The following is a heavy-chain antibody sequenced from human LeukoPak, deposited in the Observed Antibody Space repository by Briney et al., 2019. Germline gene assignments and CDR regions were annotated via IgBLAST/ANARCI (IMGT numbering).Heavy chain of an antibody. J-gene: IGHJ4*02. Sequence: AGGSLRLSCAASGFTFSSYWMHWVRQAPGKGLVWVSRINSDGSSTDYADSVKGRFTISRDNAKNTLYLQMNSLRAEDTAVYYCARRSGIFGVVEGPDYWGQGTLVTVSP. CDR1: GFTFSSYW. CDR2: INSDGSST. V-gene: IGHV3-74*01. D-gene: IGHD3-3*01. CDR3: ARRSGIFGVVEGPDY.